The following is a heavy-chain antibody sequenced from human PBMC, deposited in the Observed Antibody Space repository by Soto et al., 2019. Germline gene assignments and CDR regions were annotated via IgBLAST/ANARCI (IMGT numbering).Heavy chain of an antibody. CDR3: AKDQGGGGSSSDF. CDR1: GFTFISYA. CDR2: ISFDGSKK. D-gene: IGHD3-16*01. V-gene: IGHV3-30*18. Sequence: QVQLVESGGGVVQPGRSLRLSCAASGFTFISYAMHWVRQAPGRGREWVAVISFDGSKKNYGDSAKGRFTLSRDNSKNTLFLQMNSLRAEETAVYYCAKDQGGGGSSSDFWGQGTLVTVSS. J-gene: IGHJ4*02.